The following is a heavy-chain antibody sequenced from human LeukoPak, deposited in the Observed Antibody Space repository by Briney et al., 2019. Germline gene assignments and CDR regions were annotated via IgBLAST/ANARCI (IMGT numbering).Heavy chain of an antibody. J-gene: IGHJ4*02. CDR1: GGSISSYY. D-gene: IGHD3-3*01. CDR2: IYYSGST. Sequence: SETLSLTCTVSGGSISSYYWTWIRQPPGKGLEWIGYIYYSGSTNYNPSLKSRVTISVDTSKNQFSLNLKSVTAADTGVYYCARHESVKAFGVATFDHWGQGKLVTVSS. V-gene: IGHV4-59*08. CDR3: ARHESVKAFGVATFDH.